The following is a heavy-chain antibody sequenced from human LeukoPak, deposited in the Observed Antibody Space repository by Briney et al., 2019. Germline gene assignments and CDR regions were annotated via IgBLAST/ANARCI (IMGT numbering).Heavy chain of an antibody. CDR2: ISSSSSYI. CDR3: ARGAGYSYGRFFDY. D-gene: IGHD5-18*01. J-gene: IGHJ4*02. V-gene: IGHV3-21*01. CDR1: GFTFSSYS. Sequence: GGSLRLSCAASGFTFSSYSMNWVRQAPGKGLEWVSSISSSSSYIYYADSVKGRFTLSRDNAKKSLYLQMNSLRAEDTAVYYCARGAGYSYGRFFDYWGQGTLVTVSS.